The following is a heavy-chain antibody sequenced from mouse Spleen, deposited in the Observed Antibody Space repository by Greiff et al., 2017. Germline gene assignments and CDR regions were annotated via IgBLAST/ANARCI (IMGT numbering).Heavy chain of an antibody. CDR3: ARSGIYDGYYEGFAY. CDR1: GYTFTSYW. D-gene: IGHD2-3*01. CDR2: IDPSDSYT. Sequence: QVQLQQPGAELVKPGASVKLSCKASGYTFTSYWMQWVKQRPGQGLEWIGEIDPSDSYTNYNQKFKGKATLTVDTSSSTAYMQLSSLTSEDSAVYYCARSGIYDGYYEGFAYWGQGTLVTVSA. V-gene: IGHV1-50*01. J-gene: IGHJ3*01.